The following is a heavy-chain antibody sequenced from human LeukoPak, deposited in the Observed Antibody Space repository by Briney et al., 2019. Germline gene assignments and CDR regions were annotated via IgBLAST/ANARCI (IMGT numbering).Heavy chain of an antibody. V-gene: IGHV4-59*11. J-gene: IGHJ3*02. CDR3: ASRLSLNFDILTGYYNDDAFDI. Sequence: SETLSLTCTVSGDSISSHYWSWIRQPPGEGLEWIGYIHYFGNTKYNPSLKSRVTISVDTSKNQFSLKLNSVTAADTAVYYCASRLSLNFDILTGYYNDDAFDIWGQGTMVTVSS. D-gene: IGHD3-9*01. CDR2: IHYFGNT. CDR1: GDSISSHY.